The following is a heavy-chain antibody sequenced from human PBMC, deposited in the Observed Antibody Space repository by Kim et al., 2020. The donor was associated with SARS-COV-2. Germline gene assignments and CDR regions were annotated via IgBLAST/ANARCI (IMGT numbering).Heavy chain of an antibody. CDR1: GYTFTSYY. D-gene: IGHD6-6*01. V-gene: IGHV1-46*01. CDR3: ARDQAVAARRDYYYGMDV. CDR2: INPSGGST. J-gene: IGHJ6*02. Sequence: ASVKVSCKASGYTFTSYYMHWVRQAPGQGLEWMGIINPSGGSTSYAQKFQGRVTMTRDTSTSTVYMELSSLRSEDTAVYYCARDQAVAARRDYYYGMDVWGQGTTVTVSS.